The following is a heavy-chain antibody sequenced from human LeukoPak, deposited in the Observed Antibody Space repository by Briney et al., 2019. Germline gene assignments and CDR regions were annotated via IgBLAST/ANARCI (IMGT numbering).Heavy chain of an antibody. Sequence: SVKVSCKASGGTFSSYAISWVRQAPGQRLKWMGGIIPILCTANYAQKFQGRVTITTYESTSTAYMERSSLRSEDTAVYYCARESSYDSSGYLYYFDYWGQGTLVTVSS. CDR3: ARESSYDSSGYLYYFDY. CDR2: IIPILCTA. D-gene: IGHD3-22*01. CDR1: GGTFSSYA. V-gene: IGHV1-69*05. J-gene: IGHJ4*02.